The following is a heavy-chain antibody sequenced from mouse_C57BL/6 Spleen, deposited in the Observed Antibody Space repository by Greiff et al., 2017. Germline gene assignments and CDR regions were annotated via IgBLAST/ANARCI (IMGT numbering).Heavy chain of an antibody. Sequence: EVQLVESGGGLVQPGGSMKLSCVASGFTFSNYWMNWVRQSPEKGLEWVAQIRLKSDNYATHYAESVKGRFTISRDDYKSSVYLHMNNLRAEDTGIYYCTEGAYWGQGTLVTVSA. J-gene: IGHJ3*01. D-gene: IGHD3-3*01. CDR2: IRLKSDNYAT. CDR1: GFTFSNYW. CDR3: TEGAY. V-gene: IGHV6-3*01.